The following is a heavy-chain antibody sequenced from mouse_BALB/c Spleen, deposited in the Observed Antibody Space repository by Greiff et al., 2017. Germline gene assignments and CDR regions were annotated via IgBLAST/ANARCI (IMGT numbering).Heavy chain of an antibody. J-gene: IGHJ3*01. D-gene: IGHD4-1*01. CDR2: ISYDGSN. V-gene: IGHV3-6*02. Sequence: EVQVVESGPGLVKPSQSLSLTCSVTGYSITSGYYWNWIRQFPGNKLEWMGYISYDGSNNYNPSLKNRISITRDTSKNQFFLKLNSVTTEDTATYYCANELGRRGFAYWGQGTLVTVSA. CDR1: GYSITSGYY. CDR3: ANELGRRGFAY.